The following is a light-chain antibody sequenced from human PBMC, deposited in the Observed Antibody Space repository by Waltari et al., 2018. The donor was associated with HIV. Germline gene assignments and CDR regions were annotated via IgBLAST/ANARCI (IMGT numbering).Light chain of an antibody. V-gene: IGLV1-47*01. CDR1: SSNVGKNY. CDR3: ASWDDALSSWL. Sequence: QSGLRQPPSTSRPPGQRVVISCSGSSSNVGKNYVSWFQQLPGAAPRLLIYRNDRRPSGVPDRFTAAKSGTSASLVISGLRSDDEVDYFCASWDDALSSWLFGGGTKLTVL. CDR2: RND. J-gene: IGLJ6*01.